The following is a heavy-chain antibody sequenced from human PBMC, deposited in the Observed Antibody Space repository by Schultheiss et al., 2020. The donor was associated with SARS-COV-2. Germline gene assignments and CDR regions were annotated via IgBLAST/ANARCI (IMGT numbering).Heavy chain of an antibody. CDR1: GFTVSSNY. CDR3: ARESSYYGSGSIDY. Sequence: GESLKISCAASGFTVSSNYMSWVCQAPGKGLEWVSVIYSGGSTYYADSVKGRFTISRDNSKNTLYLQMNSLRAEDTAVYYCARESSYYGSGSIDYWGQGTLVTVSS. J-gene: IGHJ4*02. V-gene: IGHV3-66*01. D-gene: IGHD3-10*01. CDR2: IYSGGST.